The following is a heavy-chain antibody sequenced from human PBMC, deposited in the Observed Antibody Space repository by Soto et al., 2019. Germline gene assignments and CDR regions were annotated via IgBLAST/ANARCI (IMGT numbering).Heavy chain of an antibody. CDR2: ISSSSSYI. Sequence: GGSLRLSCAASGFTFSSYSLNWVRQAPGKGLEWVSSISSSSSYIYYADSVKGRFTISGDNAKHSLYLQMNSLRAEDTAVYYCARDGWGSSGYYSYHLAYGGQGPLVTLSS. J-gene: IGHJ4*02. D-gene: IGHD3-22*01. V-gene: IGHV3-21*01. CDR1: GFTFSSYS. CDR3: ARDGWGSSGYYSYHLAY.